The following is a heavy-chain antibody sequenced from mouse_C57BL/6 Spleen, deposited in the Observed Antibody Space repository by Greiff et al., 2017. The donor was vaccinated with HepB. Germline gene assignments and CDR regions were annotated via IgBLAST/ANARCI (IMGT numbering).Heavy chain of an antibody. CDR3: ASNYYGSSYEYFDV. D-gene: IGHD1-1*01. Sequence: VQLQQSGPELVKPVASVKISCKASGYSFTDYNMNWVKQSNGKSLEWIGVINPNYGTTSYNQKFKGKATLTVDQSSSTAYMQLNSLTSEDSAVYYCASNYYGSSYEYFDVWGTGTTVTVSS. CDR1: GYSFTDYN. V-gene: IGHV1-39*01. J-gene: IGHJ1*03. CDR2: INPNYGTT.